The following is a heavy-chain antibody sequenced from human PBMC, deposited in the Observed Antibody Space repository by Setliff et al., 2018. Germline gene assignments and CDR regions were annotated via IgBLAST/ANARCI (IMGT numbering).Heavy chain of an antibody. D-gene: IGHD3-10*01. J-gene: IGHJ6*02. CDR1: GFTFSSSA. Sequence: GGSLRLSCAASGFTFSSSAMAWVRQAPGKGLEWVSAISGSGGSTYYADSVKGRFTISRDNAKNSLYLQMNSLRAEDTAVYYCARDRVYYGMDVWGQGTTVTVSS. CDR2: ISGSGGST. V-gene: IGHV3-23*01. CDR3: ARDRVYYGMDV.